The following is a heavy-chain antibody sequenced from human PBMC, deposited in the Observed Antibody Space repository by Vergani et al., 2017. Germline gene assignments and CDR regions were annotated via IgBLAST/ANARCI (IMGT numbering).Heavy chain of an antibody. V-gene: IGHV3-21*01. Sequence: EVQLVESGGGLVKPGGSLRLSCAASGFTFSSYSMNWVRQAPGKGLEWVSSISSSSSYIYYADSVKGRFTISRDNAKNSLYLQMNSLRAEGTAVYYCAREGDTMVRGVGGDYWGQGTLVTVSS. J-gene: IGHJ4*02. D-gene: IGHD3-10*01. CDR1: GFTFSSYS. CDR2: ISSSSSYI. CDR3: AREGDTMVRGVGGDY.